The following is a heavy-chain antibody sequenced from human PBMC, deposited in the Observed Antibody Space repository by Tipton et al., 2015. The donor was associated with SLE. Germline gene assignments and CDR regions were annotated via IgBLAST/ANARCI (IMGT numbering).Heavy chain of an antibody. V-gene: IGHV4-4*07. J-gene: IGHJ3*01. D-gene: IGHD6-19*01. CDR2: IFKTGIT. CDR3: AREKENTGWFWLNAFDV. CDR1: GGSISFDY. Sequence: TLSLTCTVSGGSISFDYWSWIRQSAGRGLEWIGRIFKTGITNYNPPLKGRLSMSVDTSKAHFSLNLNSVTAADTAIYYCAREKENTGWFWLNAFDVWGRGTLVTVSS.